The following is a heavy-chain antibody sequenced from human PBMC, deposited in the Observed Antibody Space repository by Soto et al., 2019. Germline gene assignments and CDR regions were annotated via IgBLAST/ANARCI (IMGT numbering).Heavy chain of an antibody. CDR1: GFTFSSYG. CDR2: ISYDGSNQ. Sequence: QAQLVESGGGVVQPGGSLRLSCAASGFTFSSYGMHWVRQAPGKGLDWVAAISYDGSNQYYADSVKGRFTISRDDSKNTLYLQVNSLRPEDTAVYYCAKLMYSFDSSGFSIDYWGQGTLVTVSS. V-gene: IGHV3-30*18. J-gene: IGHJ4*02. D-gene: IGHD3-22*01. CDR3: AKLMYSFDSSGFSIDY.